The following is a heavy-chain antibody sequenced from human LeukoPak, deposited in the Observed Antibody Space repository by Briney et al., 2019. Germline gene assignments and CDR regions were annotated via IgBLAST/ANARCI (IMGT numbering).Heavy chain of an antibody. CDR2: MNPNSGNT. D-gene: IGHD2-21*02. CDR3: ARDFDPRGDCYAFDI. V-gene: IGHV1-8*01. J-gene: IGHJ3*02. Sequence: VASVKVSCKASGYTFTSYDINWVRQATGQGLEWMGWMNPNSGNTGYAQKFQGRVTMTRDTSTSTVYMELSSLRSEDTAVYYCARDFDPRGDCYAFDIWGQGTMVTVSS. CDR1: GYTFTSYD.